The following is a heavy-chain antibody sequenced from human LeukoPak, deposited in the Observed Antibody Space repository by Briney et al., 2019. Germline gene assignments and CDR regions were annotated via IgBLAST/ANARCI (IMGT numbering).Heavy chain of an antibody. J-gene: IGHJ6*02. CDR2: LSYDGSDK. D-gene: IGHD3-10*01. CDR1: GFIFSSYG. CDR3: AKDRVRGVIHHYYGLDV. V-gene: IGHV3-30*18. Sequence: PGRSLRLSCAASGFIFSSYGMHWVRQAPGKGLEWLGVLSYDGSDKYYAHSVKGRFTISRDSSKNTLYLQMNSLRPEDTAVYYCAKDRVRGVIHHYYGLDVWGQGTTVTVSS.